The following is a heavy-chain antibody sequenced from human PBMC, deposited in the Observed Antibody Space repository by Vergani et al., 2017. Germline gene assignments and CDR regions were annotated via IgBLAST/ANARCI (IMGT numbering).Heavy chain of an antibody. CDR1: GFTFNQYG. V-gene: IGHV3-33*01. Sequence: QVQLVESGGGVVQPGRSLRLSCAASGFTFNQYGMHWVRQAPGKGLEWVAVTWYDGNNKQYADSVKGRFTISRDNSKSTMYLQMNSLGDEDTGVYYCAGDLRLLYNRFDPWVQGTLVTVSS. J-gene: IGHJ5*02. D-gene: IGHD1-14*01. CDR3: AGDLRLLYNRFDP. CDR2: TWYDGNNK.